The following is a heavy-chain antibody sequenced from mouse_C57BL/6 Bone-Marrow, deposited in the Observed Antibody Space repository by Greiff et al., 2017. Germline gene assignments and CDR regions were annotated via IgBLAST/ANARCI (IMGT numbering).Heavy chain of an antibody. CDR1: GYTFTNYW. D-gene: IGHD1-1*01. J-gene: IGHJ4*01. V-gene: IGHV1-63*01. Sequence: QVQLKESGAELVRPGTSVKMSCKASGYTFTNYWIGWAKQRPGHGLEWIGDIYPGGGYTNYNEKFKGKATLTADKSSSTAYMQFSSLTSADSAIYYCARGGSSYEMDYWGQGTSVTVSS. CDR3: ARGGSSYEMDY. CDR2: IYPGGGYT.